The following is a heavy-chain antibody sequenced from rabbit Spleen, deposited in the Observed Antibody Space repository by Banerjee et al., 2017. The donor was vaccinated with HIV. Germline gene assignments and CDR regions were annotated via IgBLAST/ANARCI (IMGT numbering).Heavy chain of an antibody. CDR2: IDTGSSGFT. J-gene: IGHJ6*01. CDR1: GVSFSFNSY. D-gene: IGHD8-1*01. V-gene: IGHV1S45*01. CDR3: ARDSGSSFSSYGMDL. Sequence: QEQLVESGGGLVKPEGSLKLSCTASGVSFSFNSYMCWVRQAPGKGLEWIACIDTGSSGFTYFASWAKGRFTISKTSSTTVTLQMTSLTVADTATYFCARDSGSSFSSYGMDLWGQGTLVTVS.